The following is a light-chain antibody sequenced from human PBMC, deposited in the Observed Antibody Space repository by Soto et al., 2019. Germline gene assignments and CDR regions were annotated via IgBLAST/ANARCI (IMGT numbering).Light chain of an antibody. J-gene: IGLJ2*01. CDR2: EVS. Sequence: QSALTQPPSVSGSPGQSVTISCTGTSSDVGNYNRVSWYQQPPGSAPKLMIYEVSNRPSGVPNRFSGSKSGNTASLTISGLQAEDEADYYCSLYTSSTYVVFGGGTKLTVL. V-gene: IGLV2-18*01. CDR3: SLYTSSTYVV. CDR1: SSDVGNYNR.